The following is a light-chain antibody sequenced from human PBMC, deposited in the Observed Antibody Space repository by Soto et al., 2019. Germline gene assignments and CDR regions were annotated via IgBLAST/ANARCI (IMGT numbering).Light chain of an antibody. V-gene: IGKV3-15*01. J-gene: IGKJ5*01. Sequence: EIVMTQSPATLSVSPGERATLSCRASQSVSSNLVWYQQKPGQAPRLLIYGASTRATGIPARFSGSGSGTEFTLTINSLQSEDFAVYYCQQRRSWQVTFGQGTRLEIK. CDR3: QQRRSWQVT. CDR2: GAS. CDR1: QSVSSN.